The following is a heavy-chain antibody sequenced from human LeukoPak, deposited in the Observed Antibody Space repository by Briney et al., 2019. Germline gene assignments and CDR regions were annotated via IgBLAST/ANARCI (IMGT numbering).Heavy chain of an antibody. CDR1: GFTLSDYY. Sequence: GGSLRLSCAASGFTLSDYYMSWIRQAPGQGLEWVANIKQDGSETSYVDSVKGRFTVSRDDAKNSLYLQMNSLRAEDTAVYYCAKDPDCTSGICYTFFDYWGQGTLVTVSS. D-gene: IGHD2-8*01. J-gene: IGHJ4*02. CDR3: AKDPDCTSGICYTFFDY. CDR2: IKQDGSET. V-gene: IGHV3-7*03.